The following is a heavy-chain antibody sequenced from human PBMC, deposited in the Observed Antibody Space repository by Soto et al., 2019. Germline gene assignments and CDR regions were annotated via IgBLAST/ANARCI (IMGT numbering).Heavy chain of an antibody. CDR3: ASGQVVRGFINWFDP. V-gene: IGHV1-69*13. J-gene: IGHJ5*02. CDR1: GGTFSSYA. CDR2: IIPIFGTA. D-gene: IGHD3-10*01. Sequence: GASVKVSCKASGGTFSSYAISWVRQAPGQGLEWMGGIIPIFGTANYAQKFQGRVTITADESTSTAYMELSSLRSEDTAVYYCASGQVVRGFINWFDPWGQGTLVTVSS.